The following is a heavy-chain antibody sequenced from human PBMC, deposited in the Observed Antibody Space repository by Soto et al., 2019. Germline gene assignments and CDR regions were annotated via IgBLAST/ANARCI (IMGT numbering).Heavy chain of an antibody. CDR3: ARYSSASCNPAYCFDY. CDR1: SGSISNYF. D-gene: IGHD2-2*01. V-gene: IGHV4-59*01. CDR2: IYYSGST. J-gene: IGHJ4*02. Sequence: QVQLQESGPGLVKPSETLSLTCAVSSGSISNYFWGWIRQPPGKGLEWIGYIYYSGSTTYNPSLRSRVAISVDTSKNQFFLNLHSVTAADTAVYXCARYSSASCNPAYCFDYWGQGTLVT.